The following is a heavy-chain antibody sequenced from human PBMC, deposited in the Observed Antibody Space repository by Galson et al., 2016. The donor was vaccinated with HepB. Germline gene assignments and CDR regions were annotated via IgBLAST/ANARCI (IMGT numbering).Heavy chain of an antibody. CDR3: AKCRASRGDYYSYDGMDV. D-gene: IGHD5-24*01. V-gene: IGHV3-30*18. CDR2: ISYDGSNK. CDR1: GFSFSSYG. J-gene: IGHJ6*04. Sequence: SLRLSCATSGFSFSSYGMHWVRQAPGKGLEWVAVISYDGSNKYYADSVKGRFTISRDNSKKTLNLQMGSLRAEDTAVYYCAKCRASRGDYYSYDGMDVWGKGTTVTVSS.